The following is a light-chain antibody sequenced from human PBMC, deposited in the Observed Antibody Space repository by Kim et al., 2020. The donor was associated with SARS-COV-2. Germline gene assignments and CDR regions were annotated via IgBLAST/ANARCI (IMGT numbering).Light chain of an antibody. V-gene: IGLV1-51*01. CDR1: SSNIGNNF. J-gene: IGLJ2*01. CDR2: DND. CDR3: GTWDSSLSAAV. Sequence: GQKVPISCSGSSSNIGNNFVSWYQHLPGTAPQLLIYDNDKRPSGIPDRFSGSKSVTSATLGITGLQPGDEADYYCGTWDSSLSAAVFGGGTQLTVL.